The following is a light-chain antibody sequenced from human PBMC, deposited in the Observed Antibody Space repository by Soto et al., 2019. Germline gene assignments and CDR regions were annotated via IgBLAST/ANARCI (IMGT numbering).Light chain of an antibody. Sequence: EIVLTQSPGTLSLSPGERATLSCRASQSVSSSYLAWYQQKPGQAPRLLIYGASSRATGIPDRFSGSGSGTDFTLTISRLEPEDFAVYYCQLYGSSPYTFGQGTKLESK. J-gene: IGKJ2*01. CDR1: QSVSSSY. CDR2: GAS. CDR3: QLYGSSPYT. V-gene: IGKV3-20*01.